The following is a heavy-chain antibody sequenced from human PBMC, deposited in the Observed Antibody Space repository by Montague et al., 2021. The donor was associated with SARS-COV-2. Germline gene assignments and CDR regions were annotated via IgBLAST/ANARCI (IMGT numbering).Heavy chain of an antibody. V-gene: IGHV2-70*04. CDR1: GFSLSTSGMR. CDR3: ARSYYDILTAYYTPFDY. CDR2: IDWDDDK. D-gene: IGHD3-9*01. Sequence: PALVKPTQTLTLTCTFSGFSLSTSGMRASWIRQPPGKALEWLARIDWDDDKFYSTSLKTRLTISKDTSKNQVALTMTNMDPVDTATYYCARSYYDILTAYYTPFDYWGQGTLVTVSS. J-gene: IGHJ4*02.